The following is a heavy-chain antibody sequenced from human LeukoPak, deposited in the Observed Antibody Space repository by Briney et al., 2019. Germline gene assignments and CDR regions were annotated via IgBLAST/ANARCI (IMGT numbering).Heavy chain of an antibody. Sequence: ASVKVSCKVSGYTLTELSIHWVRQAPGKGLEWMGGFDPEDAETIYAQKFQGRVSMTEDTSTDTAYMELSSLRSEDTAVYYCVTDSEGGNSPLDYWGQGSLVTVSS. V-gene: IGHV1-24*01. CDR3: VTDSEGGNSPLDY. D-gene: IGHD4-23*01. CDR1: GYTLTELS. J-gene: IGHJ4*02. CDR2: FDPEDAET.